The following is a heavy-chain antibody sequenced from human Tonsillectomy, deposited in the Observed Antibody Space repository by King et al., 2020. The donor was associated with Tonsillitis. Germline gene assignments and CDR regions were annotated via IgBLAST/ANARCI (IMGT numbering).Heavy chain of an antibody. CDR2: ISTYNGNT. D-gene: IGHD2-2*01. V-gene: IGHV1-18*01. CDR1: GYTFTSYG. Sequence: QLVQSGAEVKKPGASVKVSCKTSGYTFTSYGIIWVRQAPGQGLEWMGWISTYNGNTNYAQRLQGRVTMTTDTSTSTAYMEFRSLRSDDTAVYYCARVGDIVVVRAAINWGQGTLVTVSS. CDR3: ARVGDIVVVRAAIN. J-gene: IGHJ4*02.